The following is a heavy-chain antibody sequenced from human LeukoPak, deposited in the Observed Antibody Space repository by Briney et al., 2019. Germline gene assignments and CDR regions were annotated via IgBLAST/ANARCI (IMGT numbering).Heavy chain of an antibody. D-gene: IGHD3-9*01. CDR3: ARGGDILTGYGYYYYDYMDV. J-gene: IGHJ6*03. Sequence: GASVKVSCKASGYTFTGYYMHWVRQAPGQGLEWMGWINPNSGGTNYAQKFQGRVTMTRDTSISTAYMELSRLRSDDAAVYYCARGGDILTGYGYYYYDYMDVWGKGTTVTISS. CDR1: GYTFTGYY. V-gene: IGHV1-2*02. CDR2: INPNSGGT.